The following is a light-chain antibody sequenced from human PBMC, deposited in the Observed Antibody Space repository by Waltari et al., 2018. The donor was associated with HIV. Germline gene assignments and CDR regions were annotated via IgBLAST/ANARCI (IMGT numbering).Light chain of an antibody. V-gene: IGLV2-23*01. CDR1: RRAVWSYNL. CDR2: AGT. CDR3: SSHASSDTNVL. Sequence: QSALTHPASVSGSPGQSITIPSTGSRRAVWSYNLVFWYQQHPGKAPKLIIYAGTKRPSGVSNRFSGSNSDNTASLTISGLQADDEAHYYCSSHASSDTNVLFGGGTRLTVL. J-gene: IGLJ2*01.